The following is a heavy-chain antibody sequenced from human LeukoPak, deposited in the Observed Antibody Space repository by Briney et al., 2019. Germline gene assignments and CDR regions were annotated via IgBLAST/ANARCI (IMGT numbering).Heavy chain of an antibody. CDR1: GDSFSSNSAA. Sequence: SQTLSLTCAISGDSFSSNSAAWNWIRQSPSRGLDWLGRTYYRYKWYNDYAVSVKSRITINPDTSKNQFSLQLNSVTPEDTAVYYCARDGPYCSSTSCPFDPWGQGTLVTVSS. CDR2: TYYRYKWYN. CDR3: ARDGPYCSSTSCPFDP. J-gene: IGHJ5*02. D-gene: IGHD2-2*01. V-gene: IGHV6-1*01.